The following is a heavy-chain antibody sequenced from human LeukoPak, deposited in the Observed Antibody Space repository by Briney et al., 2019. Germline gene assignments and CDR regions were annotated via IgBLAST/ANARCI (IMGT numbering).Heavy chain of an antibody. V-gene: IGHV4-59*01. CDR1: GGSISSYY. CDR2: IFFSGST. J-gene: IGHJ4*02. CDR3: ARAGVVTATRDYFDY. Sequence: SETLSLTCTVSGGSISSYYWSWIRQPPGKGLEWIGCIFFSGSTNYNPSLKSRVTISVDTSKNQFSLKLRSVTAADTAVYYCARAGVVTATRDYFDYWGQGTLVTVSS. D-gene: IGHD2-21*02.